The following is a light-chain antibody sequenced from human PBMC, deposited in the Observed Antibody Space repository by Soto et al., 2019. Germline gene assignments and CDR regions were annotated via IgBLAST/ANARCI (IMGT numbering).Light chain of an antibody. CDR1: QSIDSW. J-gene: IGKJ1*01. V-gene: IGKV1-5*03. Sequence: DIQMTQSPSTMSASVGGRVTITCRASQSIDSWLAWYQQKPGKAPKFLMYKASNLVSGVPSRFSGSGSETEFTLTISSLQPDDFAIYYCQNYKSYPWKFGQGTKVDIK. CDR2: KAS. CDR3: QNYKSYPWK.